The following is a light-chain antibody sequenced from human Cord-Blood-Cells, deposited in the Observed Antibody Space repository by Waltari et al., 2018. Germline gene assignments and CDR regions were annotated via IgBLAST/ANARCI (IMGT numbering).Light chain of an antibody. V-gene: IGKV4-1*01. Sequence: DIVMTQSPNSLAVSLGETATINCKSTQSVLYSSNNKNYVAWYQQKPGQPHKLLIYWASTRESGVPDRFSGSGSGTDFTLTISSLQAEDVAVYYCQQYYSTPYTFGQGTKLEIK. CDR1: QSVLYSSNNKNY. CDR3: QQYYSTPYT. J-gene: IGKJ2*01. CDR2: WAS.